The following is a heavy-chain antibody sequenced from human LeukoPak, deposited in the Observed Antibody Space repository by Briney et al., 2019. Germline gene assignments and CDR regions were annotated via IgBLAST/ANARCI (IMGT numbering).Heavy chain of an antibody. J-gene: IGHJ4*02. Sequence: SETLSLTCTVYGESFSGYYWSWIRNPPGKGLECIGEFYHSGSTNYNPSLKSRVTRSVDTSKNQFSLKLSSVTAADAAVYYCARCSRYFDCLLRGYYFDYWGQGTLVTVSS. CDR3: ARCSRYFDCLLRGYYFDY. V-gene: IGHV4-34*01. D-gene: IGHD3-9*01. CDR1: GESFSGYY. CDR2: FYHSGST.